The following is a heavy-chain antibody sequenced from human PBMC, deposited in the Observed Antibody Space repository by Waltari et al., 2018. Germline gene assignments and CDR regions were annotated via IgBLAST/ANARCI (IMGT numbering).Heavy chain of an antibody. CDR1: GFTLSDYY. Sequence: QVHLVESGGGLVKPGGSLTLSCAASGFTLSDYYVSWIRQAPGKELGWISYISTTSSHTNYADSVRGRFTISRDNAKNSLYLHMTSLRAEDTAVYYCARDHIVGGSHYLDYWGQGSLLTVSS. D-gene: IGHD1-26*01. J-gene: IGHJ4*02. CDR3: ARDHIVGGSHYLDY. CDR2: ISTTSSHT. V-gene: IGHV3-11*06.